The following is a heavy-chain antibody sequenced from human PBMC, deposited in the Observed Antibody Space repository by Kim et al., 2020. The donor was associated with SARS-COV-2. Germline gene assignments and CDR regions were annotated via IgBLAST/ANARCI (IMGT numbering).Heavy chain of an antibody. Sequence: GGSLRLSCAASGFTFSSYSMNWVRQAPGKGLEWVSSISSSSSYIYYADSVKGRFTISRDNAKNSLYLQMNSLRAEDTAVYYCIAYGSGRDAFDIWGQGTMVTVSS. CDR1: GFTFSSYS. CDR2: ISSSSSYI. J-gene: IGHJ3*02. D-gene: IGHD3-10*01. CDR3: IAYGSGRDAFDI. V-gene: IGHV3-21*04.